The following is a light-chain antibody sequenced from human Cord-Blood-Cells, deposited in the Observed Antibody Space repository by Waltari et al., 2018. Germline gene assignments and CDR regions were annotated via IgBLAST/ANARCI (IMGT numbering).Light chain of an antibody. CDR1: QSVSSY. Sequence: EIVLTQSTATLSLSPGERATLPCRASQSVSSYLAWYQQKPGQAPRLLIYDASNRATGIPARFSGSGSWTDFTLTVSSLEPEEFAVYYCQQRSNWPPGFGQGTRLEIK. CDR3: QQRSNWPPG. CDR2: DAS. J-gene: IGKJ5*01. V-gene: IGKV3-11*01.